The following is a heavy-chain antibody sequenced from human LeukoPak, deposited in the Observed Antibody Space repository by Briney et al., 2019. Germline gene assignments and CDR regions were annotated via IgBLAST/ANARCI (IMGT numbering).Heavy chain of an antibody. J-gene: IGHJ3*02. CDR2: VYYSGST. V-gene: IGHV4-59*08. CDR3: ASHTDDDAFDI. CDR1: GGSVSTYY. Sequence: SETLSLTCTVSGGSVSTYYWNWIRQPPGKGLEWIGYVYYSGSTKYNPSLGGRVTISLDTSKNQFSLNLRSVTAADTALYYCASHTDDDAFDIWGQGTMVTVSS.